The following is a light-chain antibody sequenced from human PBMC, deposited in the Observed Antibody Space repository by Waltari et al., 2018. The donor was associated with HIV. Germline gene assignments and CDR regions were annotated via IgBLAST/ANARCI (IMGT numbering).Light chain of an antibody. Sequence: QSVLTQPPSVSAAPGQTVTISCSGSSSTLANDYVSWYQHVPGAAPKLLIYDNNKRPSGIPDRCSGSKSGTSATLDSTGLQTGDEADYYCGTWEPRLSVGVFGGGTKLTVL. V-gene: IGLV1-51*01. CDR3: GTWEPRLSVGV. CDR1: SSTLANDY. J-gene: IGLJ2*01. CDR2: DNN.